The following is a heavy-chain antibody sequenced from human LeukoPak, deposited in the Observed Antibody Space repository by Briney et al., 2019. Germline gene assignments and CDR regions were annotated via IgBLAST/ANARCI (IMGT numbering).Heavy chain of an antibody. V-gene: IGHV3-30*01. CDR1: GFTFSSYA. CDR3: ARGTREETGFITVLDY. CDR2: ISYDGSNK. J-gene: IGHJ4*02. D-gene: IGHD3-9*01. Sequence: GGSLRLSCAASGFTFSSYAMHWVRQAPGKGLEWVAVISYDGSNKYYADSVKGRFTISRDNSKNTLYLQMNSLRAEDTAVYYCARGTREETGFITVLDYWGQGTLVTVSS.